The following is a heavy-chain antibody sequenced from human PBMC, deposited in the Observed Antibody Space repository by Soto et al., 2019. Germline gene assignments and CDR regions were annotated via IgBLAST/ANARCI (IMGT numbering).Heavy chain of an antibody. J-gene: IGHJ4*02. CDR3: TLSHDTSRGPIF. D-gene: IGHD3-22*01. V-gene: IGHV2-5*01. Sequence: QITLKESGPTLVKPTQTLTLTCTVSGFSLTTRGMTVGWIRQPPGKAPEWLALGYEYSPSLQNIITFTKDTSENQVVPTMTNIDPVDTATYYGTLSHDTSRGPIFWGQGILVTVSS. CDR2: GYE. CDR1: GFSLTTRGMT.